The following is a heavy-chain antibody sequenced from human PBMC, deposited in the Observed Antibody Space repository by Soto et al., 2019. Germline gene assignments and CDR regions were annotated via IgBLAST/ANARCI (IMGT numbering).Heavy chain of an antibody. V-gene: IGHV1-18*01. J-gene: IGHJ3*02. CDR3: ARDFLALGRGAFEI. Sequence: ASVKVSCKASGYTFTSYGISWVRQAPGQGLEWMGWISAYNGNTNYAQKLQGRVTMTTDTSTSTAYMELRSLRSDDTAVYYCARDFLALGRGAFEIWGQGTMVTVS. CDR2: ISAYNGNT. D-gene: IGHD7-27*01. CDR1: GYTFTSYG.